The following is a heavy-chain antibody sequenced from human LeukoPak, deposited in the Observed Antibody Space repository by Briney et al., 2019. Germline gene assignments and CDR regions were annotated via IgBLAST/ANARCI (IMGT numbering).Heavy chain of an antibody. CDR3: ATGVAVAGLVPFDY. D-gene: IGHD6-19*01. J-gene: IGHJ4*02. CDR2: IKRKSNGGTI. V-gene: IGHV3-15*01. CDR1: GFTFSNAW. Sequence: GGSLRLSCAASGFTFSNAWMSWVRQAPGKGLEWVGRIKRKSNGGTIDYAAPVKGRFTISRDDSKNTLYLQMNSLKTEDTAIYYRATGVAVAGLVPFDYWGREPWSPSPQ.